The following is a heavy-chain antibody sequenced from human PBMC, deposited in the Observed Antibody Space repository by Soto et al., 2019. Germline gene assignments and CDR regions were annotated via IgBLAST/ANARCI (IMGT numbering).Heavy chain of an antibody. V-gene: IGHV3-23*01. CDR2: ISGSGGST. CDR1: GFTFSSYA. J-gene: IGHJ6*03. D-gene: IGHD4-17*01. CDR3: ARETVTTDSYYYYYYMDV. Sequence: GGSLRLSCAASGFTFSSYAMSWVRQAPGKGLEWVSAISGSGGSTYYADSVKGRFTISRDNSKNTLYLQMNSLRAEDTAVYYCARETVTTDSYYYYYYMDVWGKGTTVTVSS.